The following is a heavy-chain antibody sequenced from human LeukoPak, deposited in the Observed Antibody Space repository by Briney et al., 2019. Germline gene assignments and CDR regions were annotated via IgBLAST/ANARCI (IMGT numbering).Heavy chain of an antibody. D-gene: IGHD1-26*01. V-gene: IGHV3-30-3*01. CDR3: ARGSKWGSGSYYFDY. J-gene: IGHJ4*02. Sequence: GGSLRLSCAASGFTFSSYAMSWVRQAPGKGLEWVAAISYDGSHKYYADSVKGRFTISRDNSKNTLYLQMNSLRAEDATVYHCARGSKWGSGSYYFDYWGQGTQVTVSS. CDR2: ISYDGSHK. CDR1: GFTFSSYA.